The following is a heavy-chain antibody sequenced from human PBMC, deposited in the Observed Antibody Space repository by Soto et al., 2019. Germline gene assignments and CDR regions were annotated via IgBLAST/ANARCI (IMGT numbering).Heavy chain of an antibody. V-gene: IGHV3-23*01. CDR3: AKEPNHDLWSSVSAVYFDY. J-gene: IGHJ4*02. Sequence: EVHLLQSGGGLVQPGGSLRVSCAASGFSFSRFALSWVRQSPGKGLEWVAAVSGRGRDTYYANSVKGRFTISSDNTQNTLFLQTHSLRAEDSAIYSCAKEPNHDLWSSVSAVYFDYWGQGTMVTVSS. D-gene: IGHD3-3*01. CDR2: VSGRGRDT. CDR1: GFSFSRFA.